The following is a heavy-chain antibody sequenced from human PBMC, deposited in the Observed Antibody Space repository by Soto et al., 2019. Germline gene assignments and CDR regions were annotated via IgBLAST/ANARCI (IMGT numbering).Heavy chain of an antibody. D-gene: IGHD3-22*01. CDR3: ARDRSVTMIVVGDAFDI. V-gene: IGHV1-69*12. CDR2: IIPIFGTA. CDR1: GGTFSSYA. Sequence: QVQLVQSGAEVKKPGSSVKVSCKASGGTFSSYAISWVRQAPGQGLEWMGGIIPIFGTANYAQKFQGRVTIPADESTSTAYMELSSLRSEDTAVYYCARDRSVTMIVVGDAFDIWGQGTMVTVSS. J-gene: IGHJ3*02.